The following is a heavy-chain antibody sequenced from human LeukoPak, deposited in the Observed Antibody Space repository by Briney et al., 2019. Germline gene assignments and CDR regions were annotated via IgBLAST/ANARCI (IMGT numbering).Heavy chain of an antibody. CDR2: MNPNSGGT. CDR3: ARGEYDILTGYYPFGY. D-gene: IGHD3-9*01. CDR1: GYTFTSYD. Sequence: ASVKVSCKASGYTFTSYDINWVRQATGQGLEWMGWMNPNSGGTNYAQKFQGRVTMTRDTSISTAYMELSRLRSDDTAVYYCARGEYDILTGYYPFGYWGQGTLVTVSS. J-gene: IGHJ4*02. V-gene: IGHV1-2*02.